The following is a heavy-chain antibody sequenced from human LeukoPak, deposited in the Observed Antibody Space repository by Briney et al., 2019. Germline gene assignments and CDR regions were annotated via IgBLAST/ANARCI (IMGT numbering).Heavy chain of an antibody. D-gene: IGHD6-13*01. CDR2: INPSIGNT. J-gene: IGHJ4*02. Sequence: ASVKVSCKASGYTFTSYGISWVRQAPGQGLEWMGIINPSIGNTDYAQKFQGRVTMTKDTSTRTVYMELSSLRSEDTAVYYCARDLMSSSWYGGGDYWGQGTLVTVSS. CDR3: ARDLMSSSWYGGGDY. V-gene: IGHV1-18*01. CDR1: GYTFTSYG.